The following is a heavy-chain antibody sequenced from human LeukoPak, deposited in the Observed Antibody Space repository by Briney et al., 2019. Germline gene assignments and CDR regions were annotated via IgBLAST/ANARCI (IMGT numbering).Heavy chain of an antibody. Sequence: ASVTVSFKASGGTFINYTMSWVRQAPGQGGEWMGRIIPILGIANYAQKFQGRVTITADKSTSTAYMELSSLRSEDTAVYYCARVNGYSYDSMYYFDYWGQGTLVTVSS. CDR2: IIPILGIA. J-gene: IGHJ4*02. D-gene: IGHD5-18*01. V-gene: IGHV1-69*10. CDR1: GGTFINYT. CDR3: ARVNGYSYDSMYYFDY.